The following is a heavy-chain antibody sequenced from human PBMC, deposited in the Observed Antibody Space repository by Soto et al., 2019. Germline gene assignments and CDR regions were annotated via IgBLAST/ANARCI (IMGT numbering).Heavy chain of an antibody. V-gene: IGHV4-59*08. J-gene: IGHJ4*02. Sequence: GPVPPSETLSLPCTVPGGSISSYYWSWIRQPPGKGLEWIGYIYYSGTTDYNPSLKSRVTISVDRSKNQCATKLNPVTAADTAVYYCARHGDSTRAYYFDYWGQGTLVTVSS. CDR3: ARHGDSTRAYYFDY. D-gene: IGHD3-10*01. CDR2: IYYSGTT. CDR1: GGSISSYY.